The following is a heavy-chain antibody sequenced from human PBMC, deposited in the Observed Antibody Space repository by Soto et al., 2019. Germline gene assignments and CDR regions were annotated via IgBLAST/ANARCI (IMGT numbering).Heavy chain of an antibody. D-gene: IGHD6-19*01. J-gene: IGHJ4*02. CDR1: GYTFTSYA. CDR3: ARGRVAGNLRFDY. V-gene: IGHV1-3*01. CDR2: INAGNGNT. Sequence: GAXVKVSCKASGYTFTSYAMHWVRQAPGQRLEWMGWINAGNGNTKYSQKFQGRVTITRDTSASTAYMELSSLRSEDTAVYYCARGRVAGNLRFDYWGQGTLVTVSS.